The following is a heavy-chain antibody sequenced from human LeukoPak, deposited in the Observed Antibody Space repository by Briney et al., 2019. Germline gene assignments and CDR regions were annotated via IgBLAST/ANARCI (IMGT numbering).Heavy chain of an antibody. CDR1: GFTFSNYE. Sequence: GGSLRLSCAASGFTFSNYEMNWVRQAPGKGLEWVSYISSSGSTIYCADSVKGRFTISRDNAKNSLYLQMNSLRAEDTAVYYCARAGDILTGSFDYWGQGTLVTVSS. CDR2: ISSSGSTI. D-gene: IGHD3-9*01. J-gene: IGHJ4*02. V-gene: IGHV3-48*03. CDR3: ARAGDILTGSFDY.